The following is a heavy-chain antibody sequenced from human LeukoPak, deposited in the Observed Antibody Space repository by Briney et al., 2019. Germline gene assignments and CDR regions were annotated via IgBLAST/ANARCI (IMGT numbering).Heavy chain of an antibody. CDR2: ISNDGSNK. Sequence: GGSLRLSCAASGFTFSSFAMHWVRQAPGKGLEWVAVISNDGSNKYYADSVKGRFTISRDNSKNTLYLQMNSLRAEDTAVYYCAREYAQVLLSWGQGYRGQGTLVTVSS. D-gene: IGHD7-27*01. CDR1: GFTFSSFA. V-gene: IGHV3-30-3*01. CDR3: AREYAQVLLSWGQGY. J-gene: IGHJ4*02.